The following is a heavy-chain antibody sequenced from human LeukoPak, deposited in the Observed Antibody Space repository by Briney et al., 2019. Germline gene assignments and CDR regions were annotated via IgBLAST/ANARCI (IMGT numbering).Heavy chain of an antibody. CDR2: INHSGST. CDR1: GFTFSSYW. J-gene: IGHJ5*02. D-gene: IGHD6-13*01. V-gene: IGHV4-34*01. Sequence: PGGSLRLSCAASGFTFSSYWMSWIRQPPGKGLEWIGEINHSGSTNYNPSLKSRVTISVDTSKNQFSLKLSSVTAADTAVYYCARRPPRIAAARGWFDPWGQGTLVTVSS. CDR3: ARRPPRIAAARGWFDP.